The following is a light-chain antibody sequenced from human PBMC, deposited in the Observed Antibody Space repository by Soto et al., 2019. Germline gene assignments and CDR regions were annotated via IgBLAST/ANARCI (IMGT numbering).Light chain of an antibody. CDR3: QQSYSTPHT. V-gene: IGKV1-39*01. CDR2: AAS. CDR1: QSISSY. J-gene: IGKJ2*01. Sequence: DIQMTQSPSSLSASVGDRVTITCRASQSISSYLNWYQQKPGKAPKLLIYAASSLQSGVPSRFSGSGSRTDFPLTISSLQPEDFSTYYCQQSYSTPHTFGQGTKLEIK.